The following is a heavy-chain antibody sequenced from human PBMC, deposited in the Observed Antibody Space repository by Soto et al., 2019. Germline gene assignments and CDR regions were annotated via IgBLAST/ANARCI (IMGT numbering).Heavy chain of an antibody. D-gene: IGHD3-10*01. CDR3: ARGPGSGSYYSVRYYYYYYMDV. V-gene: IGHV4-34*01. J-gene: IGHJ6*03. CDR2: INHSGST. CDR1: GGSFSGYY. Sequence: SETLSLTCAVYGGSFSGYYWSWIRQPPGKGLEWIGEINHSGSTNCNPSLKSRVTISVDTSKNQFSLKLSSVTAADTAVYYCARGPGSGSYYSVRYYYYYYMDVWGKGTTVTVSS.